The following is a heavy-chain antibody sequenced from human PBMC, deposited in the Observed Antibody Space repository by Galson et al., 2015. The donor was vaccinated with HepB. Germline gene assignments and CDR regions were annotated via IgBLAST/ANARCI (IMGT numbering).Heavy chain of an antibody. V-gene: IGHV3-48*04. Sequence: SLRLSCAASTFIFNTYSMNWVRQAPGKGLEWISYISSTSSAIYYADSVKGRFTISRDNAKNSLYLQMNSLRAEDTAVHYCVFLRGYDLKPLEYWGQGTLVTVSS. CDR2: ISSTSSAI. D-gene: IGHD5-12*01. J-gene: IGHJ4*02. CDR3: VFLRGYDLKPLEY. CDR1: TFIFNTYS.